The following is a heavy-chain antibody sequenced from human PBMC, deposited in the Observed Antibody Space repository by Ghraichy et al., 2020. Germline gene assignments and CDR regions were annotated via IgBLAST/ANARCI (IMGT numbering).Heavy chain of an antibody. CDR3: AKEVALSGYSNGMDV. CDR1: GFTFGSYG. Sequence: GGSLRLSCAASGFTFGSYGIHWVRQAPGKGLEWVAVISYDGTYKNYADSVKGRFTISRDNSKNTLYLQMNSLRAEDTAVYYCAKEVALSGYSNGMDVWGQGTTVTVSS. J-gene: IGHJ6*02. CDR2: ISYDGTYK. V-gene: IGHV3-30*18. D-gene: IGHD5-12*01.